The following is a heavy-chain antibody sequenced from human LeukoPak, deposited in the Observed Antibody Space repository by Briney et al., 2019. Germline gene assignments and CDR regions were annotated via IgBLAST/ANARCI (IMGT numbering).Heavy chain of an antibody. D-gene: IGHD6-13*01. J-gene: IGHJ4*02. CDR2: IYYSGST. Sequence: SETLSLTCTVSGGSISSGGYYWSWIRQHLGKGLEWIGYIYYSGSTYYNPSLKSRVTISVDTSKNQFSLKLSSVTAADTAVYYCARSSTTTHSSSWYFGFDYWGQGTLVTVSS. V-gene: IGHV4-31*03. CDR3: ARSSTTTHSSSWYFGFDY. CDR1: GGSISSGGYY.